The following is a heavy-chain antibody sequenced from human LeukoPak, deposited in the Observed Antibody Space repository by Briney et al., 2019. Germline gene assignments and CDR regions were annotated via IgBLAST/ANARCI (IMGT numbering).Heavy chain of an antibody. CDR2: IKQDGSEK. CDR3: ARGLNYGGSGYYFDS. Sequence: PGGSLRLSCAASGFTFSSYWMSWVRQAPGKGLEWVANIKQDGSEKYYVDSVKGRFTISRDNAKNSLYLQMNSLRAEDTAVYYCARGLNYGGSGYYFDSWGPGTLVTVSS. V-gene: IGHV3-7*03. CDR1: GFTFSSYW. J-gene: IGHJ4*02. D-gene: IGHD3-22*01.